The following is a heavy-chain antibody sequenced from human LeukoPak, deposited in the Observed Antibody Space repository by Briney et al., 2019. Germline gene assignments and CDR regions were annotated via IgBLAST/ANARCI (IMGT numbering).Heavy chain of an antibody. V-gene: IGHV4-59*01. J-gene: IGHJ4*02. CDR3: VRFPSSGSYYEHYFDY. D-gene: IGHD1-26*01. CDR2: IYYSGST. CDR1: GGSISGYY. Sequence: SETLSLTCTVSGGSISGYYWSWIRQPPGKGLEWIGYIYYSGSTDYNPSLKSRVTISVDTSKNQFSLKLSSVTAADTAVYYCVRFPSSGSYYEHYFDYWGQGTLVTVSS.